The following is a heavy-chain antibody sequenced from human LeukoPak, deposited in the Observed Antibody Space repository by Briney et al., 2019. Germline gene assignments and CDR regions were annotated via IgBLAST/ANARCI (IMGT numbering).Heavy chain of an antibody. CDR1: GFIFSDYW. Sequence: GGSLRLSCVASGFIFSDYWMTWVRQAPGKGLEWVANIKEDGSEMHYVDSVKGRFTISRDNAKNSLYLQMNSLRAEDTAVYYCAREGRGDYWGQGILVTVSS. J-gene: IGHJ4*02. V-gene: IGHV3-7*04. CDR3: AREGRGDY. CDR2: IKEDGSEM.